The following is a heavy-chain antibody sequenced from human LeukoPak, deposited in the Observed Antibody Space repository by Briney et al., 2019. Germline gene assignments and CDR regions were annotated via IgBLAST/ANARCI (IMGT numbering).Heavy chain of an antibody. CDR3: AXXXXSGHEPFDF. D-gene: IGHD1-14*01. J-gene: IGHJ4*02. V-gene: IGHV1-2*02. CDR1: GYTFTGYY. CDR2: INPNSGGT. Sequence: GASVKVSCKASGYTFTGYYMHWVRQAPGQGLEWMGWINPNSGGTNYAQKFQGRVTMTRDTSINTAYMELRSLTSDDTAIYYCAXXXXSGHEPFDFWGQGTLVTVST.